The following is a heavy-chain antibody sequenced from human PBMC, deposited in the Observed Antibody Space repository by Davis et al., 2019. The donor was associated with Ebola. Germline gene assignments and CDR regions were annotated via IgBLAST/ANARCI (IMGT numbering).Heavy chain of an antibody. CDR1: GGSISSGGYY. CDR2: INHSGST. CDR3: ARSGGSSRGNDAFDI. V-gene: IGHV4-61*08. J-gene: IGHJ3*02. Sequence: PSETLSLTCAVSGGSISSGGYYWSWIRQPPGKGLEWIGEINHSGSTNYNPSLKSRVTMSVDTSKNQFSLKLSSVTAADTAVYYCARSGGSSRGNDAFDIWGQGTMVTVSS. D-gene: IGHD3-10*01.